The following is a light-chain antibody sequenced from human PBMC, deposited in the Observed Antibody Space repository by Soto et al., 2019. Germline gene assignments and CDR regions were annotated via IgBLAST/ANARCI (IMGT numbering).Light chain of an antibody. V-gene: IGLV2-14*03. J-gene: IGLJ1*01. Sequence: QSALTQPASVSVSPGQSITISCTGTSSDVGGYNFVSWYQQHPGKVPKLMIFDVNSRPSGVSDRFSGSQAGNTASLTISVLQAEDEGDYYCSSYTSSSTHVFGSGTNVTVL. CDR2: DVN. CDR1: SSDVGGYNF. CDR3: SSYTSSSTHV.